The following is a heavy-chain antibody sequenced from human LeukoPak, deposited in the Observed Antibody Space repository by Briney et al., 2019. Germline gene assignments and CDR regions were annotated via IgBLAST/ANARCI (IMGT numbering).Heavy chain of an antibody. CDR1: GFTFNSYA. CDR2: ISGSGGST. D-gene: IGHD2-8*01. CDR3: AKAITTSGHCTNGVCFDFDY. V-gene: IGHV3-23*01. J-gene: IGHJ4*02. Sequence: GGSLRLSCAASGFTFNSYAMSWVRQAPGKGLEWVSAISGSGGSTYYSDSVKGRFTISRDTSKNTVYLQMNSLRVEDTAVYYCAKAITTSGHCTNGVCFDFDYWGQGTLVTVSS.